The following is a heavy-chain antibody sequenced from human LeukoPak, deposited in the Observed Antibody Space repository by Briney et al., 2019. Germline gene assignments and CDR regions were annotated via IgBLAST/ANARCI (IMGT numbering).Heavy chain of an antibody. CDR1: GGSFSGYY. Sequence: SETLSLTCAVYGGSFSGYYWSWIRQPPGKGLEWIGEINHSGSTNYNPSLKSRVTISVDTSKNQFSLKLSSVTAADTAVYYCARRGQLGTFKAFDIWGQGTMVTVSS. CDR2: INHSGST. D-gene: IGHD7-27*01. V-gene: IGHV4-34*01. CDR3: ARRGQLGTFKAFDI. J-gene: IGHJ3*02.